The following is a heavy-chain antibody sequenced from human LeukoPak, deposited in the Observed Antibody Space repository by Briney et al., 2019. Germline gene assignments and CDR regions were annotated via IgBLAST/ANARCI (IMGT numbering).Heavy chain of an antibody. V-gene: IGHV5-51*01. D-gene: IGHD1-26*01. CDR2: IYPGDSDT. Sequence: GESLKISCKGSEYSFSNYWIGWVRQMPGKGLEWMGIIYPGDSDTRYSPSFQGQVTISGDKSISTAYLQWSSLKASDTAMYYCVRHHYIGSYYPDCWGQGTLVTVSS. CDR3: VRHHYIGSYYPDC. CDR1: EYSFSNYW. J-gene: IGHJ4*02.